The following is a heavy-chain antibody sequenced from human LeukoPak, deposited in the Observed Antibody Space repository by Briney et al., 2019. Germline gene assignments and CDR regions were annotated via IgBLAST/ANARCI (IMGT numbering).Heavy chain of an antibody. D-gene: IGHD2-2*01. CDR2: IYTSGST. CDR3: ARGYVFLGVPAANLFDP. J-gene: IGHJ5*02. V-gene: IGHV4-61*02. Sequence: SETLSLTCTVSGGSISSGSYYWSWIRQPAGKGLEWIGRIYTSGSTNYSPSLKSRVTISVDTSKNQFSLKLSSVTAADTAVYYCARGYVFLGVPAANLFDPWGQGILVTVSS. CDR1: GGSISSGSYY.